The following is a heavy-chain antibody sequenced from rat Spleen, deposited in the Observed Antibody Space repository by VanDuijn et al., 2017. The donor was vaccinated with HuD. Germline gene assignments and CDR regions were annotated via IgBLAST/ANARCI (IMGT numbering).Heavy chain of an antibody. Sequence: EVQLVEFGGGLVKPGRSLKLSCAASGFTFNSFVMAWVRQAPKKGLEWVASITSGGSNTYYPDSVKGRFTISRDNANDTLYLQMDSLRSEDTATYYCAKRGWYFFDYWGQGVMVTVSS. V-gene: IGHV5S13*01. CDR1: GFTFNSFV. J-gene: IGHJ2*01. CDR2: ITSGGSNT. CDR3: AKRGWYFFDY. D-gene: IGHD1-11*01.